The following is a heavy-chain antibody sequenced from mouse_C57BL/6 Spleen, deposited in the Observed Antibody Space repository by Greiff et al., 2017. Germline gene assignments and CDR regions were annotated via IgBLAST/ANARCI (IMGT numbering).Heavy chain of an antibody. CDR3: ASAWDVWYFEV. D-gene: IGHD4-1*01. Sequence: VQLQQSGAELVKPGASVKLSCTASGFTFKDYCMHWVKQRTEQGLEWIGEIDPEDGDTKYAPKFQGKATLTADTSSSTAYLQLSSLTSEDAAVYDCASAWDVWYFEVWGTGTTVTVSS. V-gene: IGHV14-2*01. J-gene: IGHJ1*03. CDR1: GFTFKDYC. CDR2: IDPEDGDT.